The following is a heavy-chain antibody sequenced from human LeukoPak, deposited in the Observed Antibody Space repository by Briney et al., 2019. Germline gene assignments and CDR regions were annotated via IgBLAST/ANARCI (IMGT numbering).Heavy chain of an antibody. Sequence: SGRSLRLSCAASGFTFSSYGMHWVRQAPGKGLEWVAVIWYDGSNKYYADSVKGRFTISRDNSKNTLYLQMNSLRAEDTAVYYCARAPVYSYGGDYFDYWGQGTLVTVSS. CDR1: GFTFSSYG. CDR2: IWYDGSNK. V-gene: IGHV3-33*01. D-gene: IGHD5-18*01. J-gene: IGHJ4*02. CDR3: ARAPVYSYGGDYFDY.